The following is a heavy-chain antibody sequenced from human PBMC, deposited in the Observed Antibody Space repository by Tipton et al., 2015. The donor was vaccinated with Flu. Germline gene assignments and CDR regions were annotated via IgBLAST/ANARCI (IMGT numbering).Heavy chain of an antibody. CDR2: MFYSGST. J-gene: IGHJ4*02. CDR1: GGSISGYY. V-gene: IGHV4-59*12. CDR3: ARVLVVAATPFDY. D-gene: IGHD2-15*01. Sequence: TLSLTCSVSGGSISGYYWSWIRQPPGKGPEVIGYMFYSGSTNYNPSLKSRVTISVDTSKNQFSLKVSSVTAAATAVYYCARVLVVAATPFDYWGQGILVIVSS.